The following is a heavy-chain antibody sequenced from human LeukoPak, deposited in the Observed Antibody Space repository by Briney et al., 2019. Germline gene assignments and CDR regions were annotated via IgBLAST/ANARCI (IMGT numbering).Heavy chain of an antibody. CDR2: INPNSGGT. CDR1: GYTFTGYY. Sequence: ASVTVSCKASGYTFTGYYMHWVRQAPGQGLEWMGWINPNSGGTNYAQKFQGRVTMTRDTSISTAYMELSRLRSDDTAVYYCAREGTVVPTADDAFDIWGQGTMVTVSS. V-gene: IGHV1-2*02. J-gene: IGHJ3*02. CDR3: AREGTVVPTADDAFDI. D-gene: IGHD2-2*01.